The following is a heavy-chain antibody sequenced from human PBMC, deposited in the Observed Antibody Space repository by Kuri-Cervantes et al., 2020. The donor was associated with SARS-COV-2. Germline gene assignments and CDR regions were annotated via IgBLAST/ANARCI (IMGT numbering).Heavy chain of an antibody. CDR3: ANPTGHYYYGMDV. CDR2: INSDGSST. CDR1: GFTFSSYW. V-gene: IGHV3-74*01. Sequence: GESLKISFAASGFTFSSYWMHWVRQAPGKGLVWVSRINSDGSSTSYADSVKGRFTISRDNAKNTLYLQMNSLRAEDTAVYYCANPTGHYYYGMDVWGQGTTVTVSS. J-gene: IGHJ6*02.